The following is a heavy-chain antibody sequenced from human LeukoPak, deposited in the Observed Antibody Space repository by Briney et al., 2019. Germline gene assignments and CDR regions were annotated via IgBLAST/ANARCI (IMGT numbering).Heavy chain of an antibody. J-gene: IGHJ4*02. V-gene: IGHV4-34*01. D-gene: IGHD2-15*01. CDR1: GGSFSGYY. CDR3: ARGVPLYCSGGSCPDY. CDR2: IYYSGST. Sequence: SETLSLTCAVYGGSFSGYYWSWIRQPPGKGLEWIGSIYYSGSTYYNPSLKSRVTISVDTSKNQFSLKLSSVTAADTAVYYCARGVPLYCSGGSCPDYWGQGTLVTVSS.